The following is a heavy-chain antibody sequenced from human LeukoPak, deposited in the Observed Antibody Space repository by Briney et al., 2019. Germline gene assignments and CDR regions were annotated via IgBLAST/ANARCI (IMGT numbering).Heavy chain of an antibody. CDR1: GYTFTSYY. D-gene: IGHD6-13*01. CDR3: AREVGWQLYYFDY. V-gene: IGHV1-2*02. Sequence: ASVKVSCKASGYTFTSYYMHWVRQAPGQGLEWMGWINPNSGGTNYAQKFQGRVTMTRDTSISTAYMELSRLRSDDTAVYYCAREVGWQLYYFDYWGPGTLLIVSS. J-gene: IGHJ4*02. CDR2: INPNSGGT.